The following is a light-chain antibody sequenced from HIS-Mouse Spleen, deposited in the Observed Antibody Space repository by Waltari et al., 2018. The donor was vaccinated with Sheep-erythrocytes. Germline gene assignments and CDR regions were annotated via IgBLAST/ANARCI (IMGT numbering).Light chain of an antibody. CDR1: ALPKKC. Sequence: SYELTQPPSVSVSPGQTARITCPGDALPKKCASWNQQKSGQAPVLVIYEDSKRPSGIPERFSGSSSGTMATLTISGAQVEDEADYYCYSTDSSGNHSVFGGGTKLTVL. J-gene: IGLJ2*01. CDR3: YSTDSSGNHSV. CDR2: EDS. V-gene: IGLV3-10*01.